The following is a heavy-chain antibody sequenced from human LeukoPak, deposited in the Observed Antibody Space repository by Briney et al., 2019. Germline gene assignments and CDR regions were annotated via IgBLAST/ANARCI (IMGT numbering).Heavy chain of an antibody. CDR1: GFTFSSYS. V-gene: IGHV3-21*01. CDR3: ASGIWSGYYMSGTDY. CDR2: ISSSSSYI. Sequence: GGSLRLSCAASGFTFSSYSMNWVRQVPGKGLEWVSSISSSSSYIYYADSVKGRFTISRDNAKNSLYLQMNSLRAEDTAVYYCASGIWSGYYMSGTDYWGQGTLVTVSS. D-gene: IGHD3-3*01. J-gene: IGHJ4*02.